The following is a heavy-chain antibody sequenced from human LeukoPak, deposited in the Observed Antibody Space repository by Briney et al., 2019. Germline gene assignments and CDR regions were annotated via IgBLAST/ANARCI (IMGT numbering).Heavy chain of an antibody. V-gene: IGHV3-30*18. CDR1: GFTFSSYG. Sequence: PGGSLRLSCAASGFTFSSYGMHWVRQAPGKGLEWVAVISYDGSNKYYADSVKGRFTISRDNSKNTLYLQMNSLRAEDTAVYYCAKAGAPYDYVWGSYRYTGLEYYSDYWGQGTLVTVSS. CDR2: ISYDGSNK. D-gene: IGHD3-16*02. J-gene: IGHJ4*02. CDR3: AKAGAPYDYVWGSYRYTGLEYYSDY.